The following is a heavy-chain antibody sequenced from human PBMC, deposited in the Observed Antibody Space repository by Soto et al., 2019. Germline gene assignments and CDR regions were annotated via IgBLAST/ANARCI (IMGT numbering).Heavy chain of an antibody. V-gene: IGHV3-74*01. J-gene: IGHJ6*03. CDR2: INSDGSST. Sequence: GGSLRLSCAASGFTFSSYWMHWVRQAPGKGLVWVSRINSDGSSTSYADSVKGRFTISRDNAKNTLYLQMNSLRAEDTAVYYCAREALGDYLYYYYYYMDVWGKGTTVTVSS. CDR1: GFTFSSYW. CDR3: AREALGDYLYYYYYYMDV. D-gene: IGHD4-17*01.